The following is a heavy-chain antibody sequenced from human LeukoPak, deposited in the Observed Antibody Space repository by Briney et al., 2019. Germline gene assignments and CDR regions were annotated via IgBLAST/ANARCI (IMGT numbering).Heavy chain of an antibody. V-gene: IGHV1-69*01. CDR2: IIPIFGTA. CDR3: AREDCSSTSCYEGMDYYYYYGMDV. CDR1: GGTFSSYA. J-gene: IGHJ6*04. Sequence: SVKVSRKASGGTFSSYAISWVRQAPGQGLEWMGGIIPIFGTANYAQKFQGRVTITADESTSTAYMELSSLRSEDTAVYYCAREDCSSTSCYEGMDYYYYYGMDVWGKGTTVTVSS. D-gene: IGHD2-2*01.